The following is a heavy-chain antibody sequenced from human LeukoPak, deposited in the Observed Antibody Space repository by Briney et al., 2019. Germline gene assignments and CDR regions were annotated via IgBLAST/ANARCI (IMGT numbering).Heavy chain of an antibody. CDR2: ISGSGSII. Sequence: GGSLRLSCAASGFTFSSYEMNWVRQAPGKGLEWVSYISGSGSIISYADSVKGRFTISRDNAKKSLYLQMNSLRAEDTAVYYCARVWSFMSIRSMDVWGKGTTVTVSS. CDR1: GFTFSSYE. V-gene: IGHV3-48*03. D-gene: IGHD3-10*02. J-gene: IGHJ6*03. CDR3: ARVWSFMSIRSMDV.